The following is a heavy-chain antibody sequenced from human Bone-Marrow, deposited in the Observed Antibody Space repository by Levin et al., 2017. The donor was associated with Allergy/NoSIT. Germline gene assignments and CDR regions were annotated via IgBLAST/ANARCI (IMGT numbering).Heavy chain of an antibody. CDR2: FSYSGST. V-gene: IGHV4-39*07. CDR1: GGSISSRNYY. D-gene: IGHD2-15*01. J-gene: IGHJ4*02. Sequence: TASETLSLTCTVSGGSISSRNYYWGWIRQPPGKGLEWIGSFSYSGSTFYNPSLKSRVTISVDTSKNQFSLKLSSVTAADTAVYYCARDKYCSGGSCYRAYYFDYWGQGTLVTVSS. CDR3: ARDKYCSGGSCYRAYYFDY.